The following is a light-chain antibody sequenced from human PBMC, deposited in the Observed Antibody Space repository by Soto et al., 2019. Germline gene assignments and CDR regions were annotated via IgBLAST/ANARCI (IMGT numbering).Light chain of an antibody. V-gene: IGLV2-14*02. CDR3: TSYAGSNIWV. CDR1: SSDVGTYNL. J-gene: IGLJ3*02. Sequence: QSALTQPASVSGSPGQSITISCTGTSSDVGTYNLVSWYQQHPGKAPKLMIYEGSKWPSGVSNRFSGSKSGNTASLTVSGLQPEDEADYHCTSYAGSNIWVFGGGTKVTVL. CDR2: EGS.